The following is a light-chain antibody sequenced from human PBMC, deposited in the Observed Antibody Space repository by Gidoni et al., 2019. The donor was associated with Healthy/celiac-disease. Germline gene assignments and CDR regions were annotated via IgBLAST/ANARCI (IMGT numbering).Light chain of an antibody. CDR1: SGSIARNY. CDR3: QSYDSRSAV. J-gene: IGLJ7*01. CDR2: EDN. Sequence: NFMLTPPHPVSESPGKTVTISCTRSSGSIARNYVQWYQQRPGSAPTTVIYEDNQRPSGVPDRFSGSIDSSSNSASLTISGLKTEDEADYYCQSYDSRSAVFGGGTQLTVL. V-gene: IGLV6-57*03.